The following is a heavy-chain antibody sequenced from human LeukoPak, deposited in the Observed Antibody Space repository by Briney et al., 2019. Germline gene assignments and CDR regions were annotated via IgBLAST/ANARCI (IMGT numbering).Heavy chain of an antibody. V-gene: IGHV4-38-2*01. CDR1: GYSISSGYY. Sequence: SETLSLTCAVSGYSISSGYYWGWIRQPPGKGLEWIGSIYHSGSTYYSPSLKSRVTISVDTSKNQFSLKLSSVTAADTAVYYCARHRGMATVTVGWFDPWGQGTLVTVSS. J-gene: IGHJ5*02. CDR3: ARHRGMATVTVGWFDP. CDR2: IYHSGST. D-gene: IGHD4-11*01.